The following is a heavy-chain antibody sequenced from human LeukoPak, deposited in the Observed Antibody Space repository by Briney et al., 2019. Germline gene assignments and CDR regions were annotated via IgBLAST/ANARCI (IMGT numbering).Heavy chain of an antibody. V-gene: IGHV4-59*01. J-gene: IGHJ3*02. CDR1: GGSISSYY. CDR2: IYYSGST. D-gene: IGHD3-22*01. CDR3: ARVMSSIGYYYGVRAFDI. Sequence: PSETLSLTCTVSGGSISSYYWSWIRQPPGKGLEWIGYIYYSGSTNYNPSLKSRVTISVDTSKNQFSLKLSSVTAADTAVYYCARVMSSIGYYYGVRAFDIWGQGTMVAVSS.